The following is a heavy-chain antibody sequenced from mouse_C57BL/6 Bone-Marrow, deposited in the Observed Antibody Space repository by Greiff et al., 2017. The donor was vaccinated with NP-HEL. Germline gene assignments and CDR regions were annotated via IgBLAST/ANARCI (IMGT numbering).Heavy chain of an antibody. CDR1: GYAFSSSW. J-gene: IGHJ4*01. D-gene: IGHD2-2*01. Sequence: LQLQQSGPELVKPGASVKISCKASGYAFSSSWMNWVKQRPGKGLEWIGRIYPGDGDTNYNGKFKGKATLTADKSSSTAYMQLSSLTSEDSAVYFCASLMVTTKPYAMDYWGQGTSVTVSS. V-gene: IGHV1-82*01. CDR3: ASLMVTTKPYAMDY. CDR2: IYPGDGDT.